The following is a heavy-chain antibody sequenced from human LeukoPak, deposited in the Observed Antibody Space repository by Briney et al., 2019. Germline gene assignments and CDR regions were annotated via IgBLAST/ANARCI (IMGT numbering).Heavy chain of an antibody. CDR1: DASISSYY. CDR3: ARAVAGWYYFDY. Sequence: SETLSLTCTVSDASISSYYWSWIRQPPGKGLEWIGYIYYSGSTKYNPSLKSQVTISVDTSKNQFSLRLSSVTAADTAVYYCARAVAGWYYFDYWGQGTLVTVSS. J-gene: IGHJ4*02. D-gene: IGHD6-19*01. V-gene: IGHV4-59*08. CDR2: IYYSGST.